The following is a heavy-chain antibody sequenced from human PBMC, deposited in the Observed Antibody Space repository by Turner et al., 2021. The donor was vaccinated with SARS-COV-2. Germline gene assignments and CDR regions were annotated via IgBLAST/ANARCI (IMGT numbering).Heavy chain of an antibody. CDR1: GGSISSSSYY. CDR2: IYYSGST. Sequence: QLQLQESGPGLVKPSATLSLTCPVSGGSISSSSYYWGWIRQPPGKGLEWIGSIYYSGSTYYNPSLKSRVTISVDTSKNQFSLKLSSVTAADTAVYYCARLRPTQNFDYWGQGTLVTVSS. CDR3: ARLRPTQNFDY. J-gene: IGHJ4*02. D-gene: IGHD1-1*01. V-gene: IGHV4-39*01.